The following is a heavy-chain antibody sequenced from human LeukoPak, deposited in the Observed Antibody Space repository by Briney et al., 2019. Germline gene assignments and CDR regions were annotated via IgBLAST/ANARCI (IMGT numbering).Heavy chain of an antibody. CDR1: GYSISSGYY. Sequence: ETLSLTCTVSGYSISSGYYWGWIRQPPGKGLEWIGSIYHSGSTYYNPSLKSRVTISVDTSKNQFSLKLSSVTAADTAVYYCARVFEGMVYAPLFDYWGQGTLVTVSS. V-gene: IGHV4-38-2*02. CDR3: ARVFEGMVYAPLFDY. J-gene: IGHJ4*02. D-gene: IGHD2-8*01. CDR2: IYHSGST.